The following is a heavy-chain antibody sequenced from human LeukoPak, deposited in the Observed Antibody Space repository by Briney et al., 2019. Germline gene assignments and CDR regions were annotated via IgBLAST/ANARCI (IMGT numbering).Heavy chain of an antibody. CDR1: GFTFRSYS. V-gene: IGHV3-48*01. CDR3: ARFYSSSSVGFDY. Sequence: GGSLRLSCAASGFTFRSYSMNWVRQAPGKGLEWVSYISSSSSTIYYADSVKGRFTISRDNAKNSLYLQMNSLRAEDTAVYYCARFYSSSSVGFDYWGQGTLVTVSS. D-gene: IGHD6-6*01. CDR2: ISSSSSTI. J-gene: IGHJ4*02.